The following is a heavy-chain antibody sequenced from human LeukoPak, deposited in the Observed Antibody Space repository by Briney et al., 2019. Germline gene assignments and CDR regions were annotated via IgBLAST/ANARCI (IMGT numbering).Heavy chain of an antibody. CDR3: AKDLSMYYYVRNAFDI. V-gene: IGHV3-23*01. CDR1: GFTFSTYA. Sequence: TGGSLRLSCAASGFTFSTYAMSWVRQAPGKGLEWVSGVSGSGGSKYYADSVEGRFTISKDNSKNTMYLQMNSLRAEDTAVYYCAKDLSMYYYVRNAFDIWGQGTMVTVSS. J-gene: IGHJ3*02. D-gene: IGHD3-10*02. CDR2: VSGSGGSK.